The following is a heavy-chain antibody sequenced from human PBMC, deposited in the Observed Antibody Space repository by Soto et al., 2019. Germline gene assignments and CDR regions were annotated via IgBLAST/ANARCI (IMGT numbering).Heavy chain of an antibody. CDR2: INHSGST. CDR1: GGSFSGYY. Sequence: SETLSLTCAVYGGSFSGYYWSWIRQPPGKGLEWIGEINHSGSTNYNPSLKSRVTISVDTSKNQFSLKLSSVTAADTAVYYCARERVVLKVYAGGWFDPWGQGTLVTVSS. CDR3: ARERVVLKVYAGGWFDP. D-gene: IGHD2-8*01. V-gene: IGHV4-34*01. J-gene: IGHJ5*02.